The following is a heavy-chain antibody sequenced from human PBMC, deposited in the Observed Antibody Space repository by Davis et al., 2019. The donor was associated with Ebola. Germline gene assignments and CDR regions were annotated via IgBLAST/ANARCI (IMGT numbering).Heavy chain of an antibody. Sequence: PGGSLRLSCAASGFTFSDHYMDWVRQAPGKGLEWVGRTRNKANSYTTEYAASVKGRFTISRDDSKNSLYLQMNSLKTEDTAVYYCASSTSFYYYYYMDVWGKGTTVTVSS. CDR2: TRNKANSYTT. CDR1: GFTFSDHY. J-gene: IGHJ6*03. CDR3: ASSTSFYYYYYMDV. D-gene: IGHD2-2*01. V-gene: IGHV3-72*01.